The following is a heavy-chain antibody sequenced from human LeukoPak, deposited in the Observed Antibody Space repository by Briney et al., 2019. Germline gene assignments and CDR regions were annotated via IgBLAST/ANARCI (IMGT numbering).Heavy chain of an antibody. D-gene: IGHD4-23*01. CDR2: ISYDGSNK. V-gene: IGHV3-30-3*01. CDR3: ARDLGVTNYYFDY. Sequence: GGALRLSCAASGVTFSSYAMHWVRQAPGKGLEWVAVISYDGSNKYYADSVKGRFTISRDNAKNSLYLQMNSLRAEDTAVYYCARDLGVTNYYFDYWGQGALVTVSS. J-gene: IGHJ4*02. CDR1: GVTFSSYA.